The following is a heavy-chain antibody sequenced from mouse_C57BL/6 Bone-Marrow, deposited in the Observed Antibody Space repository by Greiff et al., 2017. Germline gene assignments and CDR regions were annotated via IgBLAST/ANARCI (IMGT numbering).Heavy chain of an antibody. CDR1: GYTFTSYW. J-gene: IGHJ4*01. CDR3: ATTMITTSYYYAMDY. Sequence: QVQLQQPGAELVKPGASVKVSCKASGYTFTSYWMHWVKQRPGQGLEWIGRIHPSDSDTNYNQKFKGKATLPVDKSSSTAYMQISSLTSEDSAVYYCATTMITTSYYYAMDYWGQGTSVTVSS. D-gene: IGHD2-4*01. CDR2: IHPSDSDT. V-gene: IGHV1-74*01.